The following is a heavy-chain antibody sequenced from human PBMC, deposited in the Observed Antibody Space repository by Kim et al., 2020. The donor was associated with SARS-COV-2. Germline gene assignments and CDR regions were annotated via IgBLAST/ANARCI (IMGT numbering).Heavy chain of an antibody. CDR1: GGSISGYY. V-gene: IGHV4-34*01. J-gene: IGHJ4*01. CDR3: SRAGRQWGVVAVFYSFYF. D-gene: IGHD6-19*01. Sequence: SETLSLTCAVSGGSISGYYWSWIRQPPGPGLEWIGEINHSGSTNYNPSLKSRVTISVDTSKNQFSLKLSPVTAADTAAYYCSRAGRQWGVVAVFYSFYF. CDR2: INHSGST.